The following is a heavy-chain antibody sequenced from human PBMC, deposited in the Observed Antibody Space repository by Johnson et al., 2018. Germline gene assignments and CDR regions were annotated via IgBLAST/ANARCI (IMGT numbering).Heavy chain of an antibody. CDR2: ISYSGNT. V-gene: IGHV4-30-4*01. Sequence: QVQLQESGPGLLKASQTLSLTCTVSGGSLTRGDYYWGWVRQAPGKGLEWIGYISYSGNTYYNPSLKSRLTMSLDTSKNQFSLNLSSVTAADTAVYYCARDEGYCSGDGCYLGWFGPWGQGTLVTVSS. J-gene: IGHJ5*02. CDR3: ARDEGYCSGDGCYLGWFGP. CDR1: GGSLTRGDYY. D-gene: IGHD2-15*01.